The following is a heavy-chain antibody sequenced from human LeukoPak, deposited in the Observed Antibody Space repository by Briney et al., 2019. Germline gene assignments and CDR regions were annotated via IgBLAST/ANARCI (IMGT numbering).Heavy chain of an antibody. CDR3: ARHPRRIPGVYFDY. V-gene: IGHV4-59*08. CDR1: SGSISSYY. D-gene: IGHD2-15*01. Sequence: SETLSLTCTVSSGSISSYYWGWIRQPPGKGLEWIGYIYYSGSTNYNPSLKSRVTISVETSKNQFSLKLSSVTAADTAVYYCARHPRRIPGVYFDYWGQGTLATVSS. CDR2: IYYSGST. J-gene: IGHJ4*02.